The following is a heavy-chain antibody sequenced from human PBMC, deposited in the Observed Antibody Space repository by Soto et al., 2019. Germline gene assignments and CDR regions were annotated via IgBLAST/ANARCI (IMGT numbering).Heavy chain of an antibody. D-gene: IGHD2-2*01. Sequence: QVQLVQSGAEVKKPGASVKVSCKASGYTFTSYGISWVRQAPGQGLEWMGWNRAYNGNTNYAQKVQGRVNMVTVTSTSTVYRDLRSLRYDGTAVYYCARDLPPSDYWGQGSLVTVSS. CDR1: GYTFTSYG. CDR2: NRAYNGNT. V-gene: IGHV1-18*01. J-gene: IGHJ4*02. CDR3: ARDLPPSDY.